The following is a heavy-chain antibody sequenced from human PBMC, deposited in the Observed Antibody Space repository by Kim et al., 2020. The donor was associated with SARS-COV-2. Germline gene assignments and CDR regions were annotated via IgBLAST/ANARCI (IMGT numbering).Heavy chain of an antibody. CDR1: GGTFSSYA. Sequence: SVKVCGRVSGGTFSSYAISWVRQAPGQGLEWMGGIIPIFGTANYAQKFQGRVTITADESTSTAYMELSSLRSEDTAVYYCATCLPYSSSWYGSFDYWGQGTLVTVSS. CDR2: IIPIFGTA. D-gene: IGHD6-13*01. J-gene: IGHJ4*02. CDR3: ATCLPYSSSWYGSFDY. V-gene: IGHV1-69*13.